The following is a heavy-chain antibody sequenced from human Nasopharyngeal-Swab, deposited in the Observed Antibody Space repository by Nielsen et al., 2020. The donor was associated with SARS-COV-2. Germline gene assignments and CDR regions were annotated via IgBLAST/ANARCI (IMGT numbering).Heavy chain of an antibody. CDR3: ARVGQQLGYNWFDP. CDR1: GGSFSGYY. J-gene: IGHJ5*02. D-gene: IGHD6-13*01. Sequence: SETLSLTCAVYGGSFSGYYWSWIRQPPGKGLEWIGEINHSGSTNYNPSLKSRVTISVDTSKNQFPLKLSSVTAADTAVYYCARVGQQLGYNWFDPWGQGTLVTVSS. CDR2: INHSGST. V-gene: IGHV4-34*01.